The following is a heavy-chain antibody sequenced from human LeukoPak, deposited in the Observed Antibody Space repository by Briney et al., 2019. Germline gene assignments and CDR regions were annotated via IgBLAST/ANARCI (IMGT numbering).Heavy chain of an antibody. V-gene: IGHV3-23*01. CDR2: ISVGAEYI. D-gene: IGHD3-3*01. CDR1: GFTFSTYV. CDR3: ASGPPFLKYFEY. J-gene: IGHJ4*02. Sequence: GGSLRLSCAASGFTFSTYVMNWFDQAPGKGLEWVSTISVGAEYIFYADSVKGRFTISRDDSNNALYLQMHSLRAEDTALYYCASGPPFLKYFEYWGQGTLVTVSS.